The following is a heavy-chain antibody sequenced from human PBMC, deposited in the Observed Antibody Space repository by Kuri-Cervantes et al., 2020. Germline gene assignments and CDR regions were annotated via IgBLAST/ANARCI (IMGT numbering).Heavy chain of an antibody. CDR2: INHSGST. D-gene: IGHD5-18*01. V-gene: IGHV4-34*01. Sequence: GSLRLSCAVYGGSFSGYYWSWIRQPPGKGLEWIGEINHSGSTNYNPSLKSRVTISVDTSKNQFSLKLSSVTAADTAVYYCAGSGYSYGYIHYWGQGTLVTVSS. CDR1: GGSFSGYY. CDR3: AGSGYSYGYIHY. J-gene: IGHJ4*02.